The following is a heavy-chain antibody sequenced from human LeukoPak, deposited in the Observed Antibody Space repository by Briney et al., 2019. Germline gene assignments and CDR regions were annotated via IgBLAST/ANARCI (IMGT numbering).Heavy chain of an antibody. CDR3: ARDRVVVITDQLDY. D-gene: IGHD3-22*01. CDR1: GFTFSSYA. V-gene: IGHV3-30-3*01. CDR2: ISYDGSNK. Sequence: GGSLRLSCAASGFTFSSYATHWVRQAPGKGLEWVAVISYDGSNKYYADSVKGRFTISRDNSKNTLYLQMNSLRAEDTAVYYCARDRVVVITDQLDYWGQGTLVTVSS. J-gene: IGHJ4*02.